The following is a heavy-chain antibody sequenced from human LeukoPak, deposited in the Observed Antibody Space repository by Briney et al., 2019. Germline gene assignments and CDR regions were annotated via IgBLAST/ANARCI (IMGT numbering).Heavy chain of an antibody. CDR1: GFTFSSFA. Sequence: GGSLRLSCAASGFTFSSFAMSWVRQAPGKGLEWVAHIKPDGSREDYVDSVKGRFTISRDNAKNSLYLQMNNLRVEDTAIYYCARDTWNYLLDYWGQGILVTVSS. CDR2: IKPDGSRE. V-gene: IGHV3-7*01. CDR3: ARDTWNYLLDY. D-gene: IGHD3-10*01. J-gene: IGHJ4*02.